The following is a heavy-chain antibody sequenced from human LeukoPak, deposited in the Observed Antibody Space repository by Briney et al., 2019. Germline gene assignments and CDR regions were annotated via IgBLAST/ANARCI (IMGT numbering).Heavy chain of an antibody. CDR2: ISSNGGST. V-gene: IGHV3-64*01. Sequence: PGGSLRLSCAASGFTFSSYAMHWVRQAPGKGLEYVSAISSNGGSTYYANSVKGRFTISRDNSKNTLYLQMNSLRAEDTAVYYCARETSGYDSHPPKGYFDYWGQGTLVTVSS. J-gene: IGHJ4*02. CDR1: GFTFSSYA. D-gene: IGHD5-12*01. CDR3: ARETSGYDSHPPKGYFDY.